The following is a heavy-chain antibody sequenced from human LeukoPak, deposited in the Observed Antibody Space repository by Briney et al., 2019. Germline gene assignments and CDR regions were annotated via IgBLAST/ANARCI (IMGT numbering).Heavy chain of an antibody. Sequence: GGSLRLSCAASGFSFNNYWMSWVRQAPGRGLEWVANIKPDGSEKHYVDSVKGRFTISRDDYKNLLYLQMNSLRVEETAVYYCAKAGAFDYWGQGTLVTVSS. D-gene: IGHD3-10*01. J-gene: IGHJ4*02. CDR2: IKPDGSEK. CDR3: AKAGAFDY. CDR1: GFSFNNYW. V-gene: IGHV3-7*03.